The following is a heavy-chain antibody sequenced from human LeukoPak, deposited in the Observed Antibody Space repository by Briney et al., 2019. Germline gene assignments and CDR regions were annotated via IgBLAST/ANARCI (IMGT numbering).Heavy chain of an antibody. CDR1: GFSLSTSGVG. Sequence: ESGPTLVNPTQTLTLTCTFSGFSLSTSGVGVGWIRQPPGKALEWLAVVYWDDVKRYSPSLKSRFTIAKDTSKNQVVLTMTNMDPVDTATYYCARAWYNWNDYLYYMDVWGKGTTVTVSS. D-gene: IGHD1-1*01. J-gene: IGHJ6*03. CDR3: ARAWYNWNDYLYYMDV. CDR2: VYWDDVK. V-gene: IGHV2-5*02.